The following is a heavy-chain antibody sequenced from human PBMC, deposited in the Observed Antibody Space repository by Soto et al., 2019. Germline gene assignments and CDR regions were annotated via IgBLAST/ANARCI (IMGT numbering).Heavy chain of an antibody. Sequence: GGSLRLSCAASGFTVSSNFMSWVRQAPGKGLEWVSIIYSGGSTYYADSVRGRFTISRDNSKNTLYLQMNSLRADDTAVYYCASRRNPYGAYDYWGQGTLVTVSS. CDR1: GFTVSSNF. J-gene: IGHJ4*02. CDR2: IYSGGST. CDR3: ASRRNPYGAYDY. V-gene: IGHV3-66*01. D-gene: IGHD4-17*01.